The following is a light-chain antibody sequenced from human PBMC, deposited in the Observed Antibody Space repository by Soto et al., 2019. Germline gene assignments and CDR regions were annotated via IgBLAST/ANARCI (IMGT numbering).Light chain of an antibody. J-gene: IGLJ1*01. V-gene: IGLV2-14*03. Sequence: QSALTQPTSVSGSPGQSIIISCTGTSSDVGNYNYASWYQHHPGKAPKLMICDVSDRPSGVSNRFSGSKSGNTASLTISGLQAEDEADYYCSSYTSGSTPWVFGTGTKVTVL. CDR1: SSDVGNYNY. CDR3: SSYTSGSTPWV. CDR2: DVS.